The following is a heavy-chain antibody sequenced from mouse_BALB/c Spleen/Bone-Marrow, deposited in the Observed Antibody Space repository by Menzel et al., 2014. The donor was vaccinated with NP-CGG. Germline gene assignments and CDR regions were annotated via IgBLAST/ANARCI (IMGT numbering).Heavy chain of an antibody. CDR2: IWGDGST. D-gene: IGHD2-14*01. CDR3: ARDRYDGAMDY. V-gene: IGHV2-6-7*01. J-gene: IGHJ4*01. CDR1: GFSLTGYG. Sequence: VQLQQSGPGLVAPSQSLSITCTVSGFSLTGYGVNWVRQPPGKGLEWLGMIWGDGSTDYNSALKSRLSISKDNSKSQVFLKMNSLQADDTARYYCARDRYDGAMDYWGQGTSVTVSS.